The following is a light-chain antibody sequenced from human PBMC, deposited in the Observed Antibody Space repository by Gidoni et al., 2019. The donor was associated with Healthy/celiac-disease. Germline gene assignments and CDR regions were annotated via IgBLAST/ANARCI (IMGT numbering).Light chain of an antibody. CDR3: AAWDDSLMGV. CDR1: SSNIGSNT. V-gene: IGLV1-44*01. J-gene: IGLJ2*01. CDR2: SNS. Sequence: QSVLPQPPSASGTPGQRVTISCSGSSSNIGSNTVNWYQQLPGTAPKLLIYSNSQRPSGVPNRFSGSKSGTSASLAISGLQSEDEADYYCAAWDDSLMGVFGGGTKLTVL.